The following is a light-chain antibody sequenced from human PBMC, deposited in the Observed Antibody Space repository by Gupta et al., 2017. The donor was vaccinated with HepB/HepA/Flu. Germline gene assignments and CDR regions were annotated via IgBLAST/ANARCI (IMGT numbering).Light chain of an antibody. CDR3: NSRDSSGNHLV. CDR1: SLSSFY. V-gene: IGLV3-19*01. CDR2: GKN. Sequence: SSELTQDPAVSVAFGQTVRITCQGDSLSSFYASWYQQKPGQAPILVIYGKNNRPAGIPDRFSGSRTGNTASLTSTGAQAEDEADYYCNSRDSSGNHLVFGGGTKLTVL. J-gene: IGLJ2*01.